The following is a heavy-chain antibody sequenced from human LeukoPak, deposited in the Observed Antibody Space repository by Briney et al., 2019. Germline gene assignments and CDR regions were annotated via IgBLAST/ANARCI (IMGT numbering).Heavy chain of an antibody. Sequence: PSETLSLTCAVCGGSFSGYYWSWIRQPPGKGLEWIGSFFLKGSTYYNPSLKSRVTISVDTSKNQFSLTLSSVTAADTAVYYCARVARCTSCFDVDYWGQGTLVTVSS. J-gene: IGHJ4*02. CDR1: GGSFSGYY. D-gene: IGHD2-2*01. V-gene: IGHV4-34*12. CDR3: ARVARCTSCFDVDY. CDR2: FFLKGST.